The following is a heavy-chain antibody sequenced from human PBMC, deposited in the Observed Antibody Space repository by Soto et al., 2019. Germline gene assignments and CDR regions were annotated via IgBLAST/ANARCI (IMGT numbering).Heavy chain of an antibody. CDR3: ARGRYGDY. J-gene: IGHJ4*02. D-gene: IGHD1-1*01. CDR1: GYTFTSYG. V-gene: IGHV1-18*01. CDR2: ISARDGNT. Sequence: QVHLVQSGAEVKKPGASVKVSCKASGYTFTSYGITWVRQAPGQGLEWMGWISARDGNTDYAQKLQGRVIVTRDTSTSTAYMELRSPISDDTAVYYCARGRYGDYWGQGALVTVSS.